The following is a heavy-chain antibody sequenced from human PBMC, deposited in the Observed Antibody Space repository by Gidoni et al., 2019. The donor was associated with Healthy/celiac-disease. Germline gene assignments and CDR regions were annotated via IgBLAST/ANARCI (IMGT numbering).Heavy chain of an antibody. CDR1: FISYS. CDR3: ARDLHLDY. J-gene: IGHJ4*02. CDR2: ISSSSSYI. D-gene: IGHD3-3*02. Sequence: FISYSMNWVRQAPGKGLEWVSSISSSSSYIYYADSVKGRFHISRDNAKTSLYLQMNSLRAEDTAVYYCARDLHLDYWGQGTLVTVSS. V-gene: IGHV3-21*01.